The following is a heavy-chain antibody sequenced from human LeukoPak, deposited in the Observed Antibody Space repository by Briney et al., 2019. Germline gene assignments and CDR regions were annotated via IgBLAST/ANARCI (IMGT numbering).Heavy chain of an antibody. CDR2: ISYDGSNK. V-gene: IGHV3-30-3*01. CDR1: GFTFSSYA. CDR3: AREGVVGVADH. Sequence: HPGGSLRLSCAASGFTFSSYAMHWVRQAPGKGLEWVAVISYDGSNKYYADSVQGRFTISRDNSKNTLSVQMNSLRDEDTAVYYCAREGVVGVADHWGQGTLVTVSS. J-gene: IGHJ4*02. D-gene: IGHD1-26*01.